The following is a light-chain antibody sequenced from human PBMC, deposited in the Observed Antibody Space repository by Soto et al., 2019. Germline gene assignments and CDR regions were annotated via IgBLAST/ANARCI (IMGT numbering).Light chain of an antibody. V-gene: IGLV2-11*01. J-gene: IGLJ3*02. CDR2: AVS. CDR1: NSDIGNYNL. CDR3: WSYTTSDMWV. Sequence: QSVLTQPRSVSGPPGQSVSISCTGTNSDIGNYNLVSWYQQPPGKAPKLIISAVSRRPSGVPDRFSGSKSGNTASLTISGLQADDDAAYYCWSYTTSDMWVFGGGTKLTVL.